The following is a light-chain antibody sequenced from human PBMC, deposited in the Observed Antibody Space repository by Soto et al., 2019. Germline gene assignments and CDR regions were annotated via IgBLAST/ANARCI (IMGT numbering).Light chain of an antibody. CDR3: QQYGSSPYT. J-gene: IGKJ2*01. V-gene: IGKV3-20*01. CDR2: AVS. CDR1: QSIICNY. Sequence: EIVLTQSPGTLSLSPGERATLSCRASQSIICNYFAWYQQRPGQAPRLLIYAVSSRVTDIPDKFTGSWSGTEFTLTISSLEPDDFAVYYCQQYGSSPYTFGQGTKVEI.